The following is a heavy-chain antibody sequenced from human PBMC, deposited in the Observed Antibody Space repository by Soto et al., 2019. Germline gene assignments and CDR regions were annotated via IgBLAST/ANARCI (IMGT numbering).Heavy chain of an antibody. CDR1: GGSVSSSNDY. J-gene: IGHJ4*02. CDR3: ARDQGAMNV. Sequence: SETLSLTCTISGGSVSSSNDYWSWSRQSPSRGLEWLGRTYYRSTWYNDNAVSVKSRIIISPDTSKNQFSLHLNSVTPEDTAVYYCARDQGAMNVWGQGTLVTVSS. D-gene: IGHD2-2*01. CDR2: TYYRSTWYN. V-gene: IGHV6-1*01.